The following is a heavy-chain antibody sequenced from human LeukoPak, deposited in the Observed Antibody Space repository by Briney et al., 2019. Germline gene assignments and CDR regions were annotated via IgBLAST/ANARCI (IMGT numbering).Heavy chain of an antibody. CDR2: INLDGSTT. J-gene: IGHJ6*03. Sequence: PGGSLRLSCVASGFTFSNYWMHWARQVPGKGLVWVSRINLDGSTTTYADSVKGRFTISRDNAKNTLYLQMNSLRAEDTALYYCARDKTVSALRRDYMDVWGKGTTVTVSS. V-gene: IGHV3-74*01. D-gene: IGHD4-17*01. CDR3: ARDKTVSALRRDYMDV. CDR1: GFTFSNYW.